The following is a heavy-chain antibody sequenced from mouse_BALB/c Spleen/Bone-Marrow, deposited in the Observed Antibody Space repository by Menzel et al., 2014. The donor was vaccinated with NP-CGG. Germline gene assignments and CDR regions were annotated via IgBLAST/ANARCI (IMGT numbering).Heavy chain of an antibody. CDR1: GFTFTEYY. CDR2: IRNKAKGYTT. J-gene: IGHJ1*01. D-gene: IGHD1-1*01. V-gene: IGHV7-3*02. CDR3: ARDNTYGVNGYFEV. Sequence: DVMLVESGGGLVQPGGSLRLSCATSGFTFTEYYMSWVRQPPGKALEWLGFIRNKAKGYTTEYSASVKGRFTISRDNSQSTVYLQMNTLRAEDRAPYYGARDNTYGVNGYFEVWGAGTTFTVPS.